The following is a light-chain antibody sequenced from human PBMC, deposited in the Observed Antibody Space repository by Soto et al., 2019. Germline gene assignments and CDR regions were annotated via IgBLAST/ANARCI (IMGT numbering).Light chain of an antibody. V-gene: IGLV2-23*01. CDR1: SSDVGSYNL. CDR3: CSYAGRGTYV. Sequence: ALAQPASVSGSPGQSITISCTGTSSDVGSYNLVSWYQQHPGKAPKLMIYEGSKRPSGVSNRFSGSKSGNTASLTISGLQAEDEADYYCCSYAGRGTYVFGTGTKVTVL. CDR2: EGS. J-gene: IGLJ1*01.